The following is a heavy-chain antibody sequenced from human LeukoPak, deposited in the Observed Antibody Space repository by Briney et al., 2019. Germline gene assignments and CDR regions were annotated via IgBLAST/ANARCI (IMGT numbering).Heavy chain of an antibody. Sequence: SSETLSLTCTVSGGSISSHYCSWIRQSPGKGLEWIAYLFDSVNTKDNPSLQSRLTLSADTSKNQFSLRLSSVTAADTAVYYCATIKRGSIFGYFDFWGQGIKVTVSS. CDR2: LFDSVNT. J-gene: IGHJ4*02. D-gene: IGHD5-18*01. V-gene: IGHV4-59*11. CDR1: GGSISSHY. CDR3: ATIKRGSIFGYFDF.